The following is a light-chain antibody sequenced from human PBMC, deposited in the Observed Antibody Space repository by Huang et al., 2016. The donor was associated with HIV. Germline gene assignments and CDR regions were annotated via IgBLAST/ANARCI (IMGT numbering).Light chain of an antibody. CDR2: DAS. CDR3: QQYYSFPYT. Sequence: DIQMTQSPSSVSASVGDRVTITCRATQDITTYLAWFKQKPGKPPRSLIYDASSLQSGFPSRFSGRGSGTGFTLTITSLQPEDSGTYYCQQYYSFPYTFGQGTKLEIK. V-gene: IGKV1-16*01. J-gene: IGKJ2*01. CDR1: QDITTY.